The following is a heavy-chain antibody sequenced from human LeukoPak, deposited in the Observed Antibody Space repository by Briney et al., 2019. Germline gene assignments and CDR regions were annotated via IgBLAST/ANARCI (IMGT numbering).Heavy chain of an antibody. CDR3: ARGASVVAGNDNAFDI. V-gene: IGHV3-23*01. D-gene: IGHD6-19*01. CDR1: GFTFSSSA. Sequence: GGSLRLSCAASGFTFSSSAMSWVRQAPGKGLEWVSSISGSGSGGSTYYADSVKGRFTISRDNAKKSVHLQMNSLRAEDTAVYYCARGASVVAGNDNAFDIWGQGTMVTVSS. J-gene: IGHJ3*02. CDR2: ISGSGSGGST.